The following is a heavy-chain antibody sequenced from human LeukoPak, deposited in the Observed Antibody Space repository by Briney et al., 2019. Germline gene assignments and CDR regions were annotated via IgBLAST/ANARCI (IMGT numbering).Heavy chain of an antibody. V-gene: IGHV3-48*04. D-gene: IGHD3-3*01. CDR2: ISSSSSTI. Sequence: GGSLRLSCAASGFTFSSYSMNWVRQAPGKGLEWVSYISSSSSTIYYADSVKGRFTISRDNAKNSLYLQMNSLRAEDTAVYYCARGITIFGVVSHMDVWGKGTTVTVSS. J-gene: IGHJ6*03. CDR3: ARGITIFGVVSHMDV. CDR1: GFTFSSYS.